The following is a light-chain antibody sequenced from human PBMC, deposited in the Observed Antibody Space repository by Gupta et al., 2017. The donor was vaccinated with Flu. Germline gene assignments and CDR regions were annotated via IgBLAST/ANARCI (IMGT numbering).Light chain of an antibody. Sequence: EIVMTQSPATLSVSPGERATLSCRASRFINRNLAWYQQKPGQAPRLLIHGASTRATGIPARFSGSGSGTEFILTISTLQSEDFAVYYCQQYNMWPPVENTFGQGTKLEIK. V-gene: IGKV3-15*01. CDR2: GAS. J-gene: IGKJ2*01. CDR3: QQYNMWPPVENT. CDR1: RFINRN.